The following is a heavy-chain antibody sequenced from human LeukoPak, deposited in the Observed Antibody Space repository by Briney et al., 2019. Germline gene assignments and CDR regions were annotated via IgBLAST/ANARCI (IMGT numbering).Heavy chain of an antibody. CDR3: AREASGYSYGLDAFDI. J-gene: IGHJ3*02. Sequence: PGGSLRLSCAASGFTFSSYEMNWVRQAPGKGLEWVSYISSSGSTIYYADSVKGRFTISRDNGKNSLYLQMNSLRAEDTAVYYCAREASGYSYGLDAFDIWGQGTMVTVSS. V-gene: IGHV3-48*03. CDR2: ISSSGSTI. D-gene: IGHD5-18*01. CDR1: GFTFSSYE.